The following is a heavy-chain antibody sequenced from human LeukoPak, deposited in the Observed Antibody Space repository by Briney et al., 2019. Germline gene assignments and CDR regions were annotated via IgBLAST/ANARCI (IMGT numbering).Heavy chain of an antibody. V-gene: IGHV4-34*01. CDR2: INHSGST. CDR1: GGSFSGYY. D-gene: IGHD5-24*01. Sequence: SETLSLTCAVYGGSFSGYYWSWIRQPPGKGLEWIGEINHSGSTNYNLSLKSRVTISVDTSKNQFSLKLSSVTAADTAVYYCARVRWLQRSQPKWGSGDYWGQGTLVTVSS. CDR3: ARVRWLQRSQPKWGSGDY. J-gene: IGHJ4*02.